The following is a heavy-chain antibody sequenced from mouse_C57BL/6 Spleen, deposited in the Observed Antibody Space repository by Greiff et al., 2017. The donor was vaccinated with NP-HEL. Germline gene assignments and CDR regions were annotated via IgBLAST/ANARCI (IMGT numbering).Heavy chain of an antibody. J-gene: IGHJ4*01. CDR2: IYPGDGDT. V-gene: IGHV1-80*01. CDR3: ARSNWDLYAMDY. CDR1: GYAFSSYW. D-gene: IGHD4-1*02. Sequence: VQRVESGAELVKPGASVKISCKASGYAFSSYWMNWVKQRPGKGLEWIGQIYPGDGDTNYNGKFKGKATLTADKSSSTAYMQLSSLTSEDSAVYFCARSNWDLYAMDYWGQGTSVTVSS.